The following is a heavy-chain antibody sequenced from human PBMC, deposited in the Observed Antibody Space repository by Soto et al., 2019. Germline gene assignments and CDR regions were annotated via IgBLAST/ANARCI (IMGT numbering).Heavy chain of an antibody. V-gene: IGHV3-15*07. J-gene: IGHJ6*02. CDR3: TTDPEQWLYYYYGMDV. Sequence: GGSLRLSCAASGFTFSNAWMNWVRQAPGKGLEWVGRIKSKTDGGTTDYAAPVKGRFTISRDDSKNTLYLQMNSLKTEDTAVYYCTTDPEQWLYYYYGMDVWGQGTTVTVSS. CDR2: IKSKTDGGTT. CDR1: GFTFSNAW. D-gene: IGHD6-19*01.